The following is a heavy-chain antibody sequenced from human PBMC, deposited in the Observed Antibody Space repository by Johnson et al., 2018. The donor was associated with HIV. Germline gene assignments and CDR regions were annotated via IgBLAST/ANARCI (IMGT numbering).Heavy chain of an antibody. CDR2: ISSNGGST. D-gene: IGHD3-10*01. Sequence: VQLVESGGGVVQHGGSLRLSCAASGFTFSSYAMHWVRQAPGKGLQYVSAISSNGGSTYYANSVKGRFTISRDNSRNTLYLQMGRLRVEDMAVYYCARDVASVYGSGDHAFDIWGQGTLVIVSS. CDR1: GFTFSSYA. J-gene: IGHJ3*02. V-gene: IGHV3-64*01. CDR3: ARDVASVYGSGDHAFDI.